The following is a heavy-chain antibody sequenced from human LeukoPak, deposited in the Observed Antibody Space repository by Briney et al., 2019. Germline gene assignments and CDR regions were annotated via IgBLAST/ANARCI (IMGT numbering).Heavy chain of an antibody. V-gene: IGHV3-11*06. CDR2: ITSSGSYT. Sequence: GGSLRLSCAASGFTFSDYYMSWIRLAPGKGLEWVSYITSSGSYTDYADSVKGRFTMSRDNAKNSLYLQMNSLRAEDTAVYYCAGSYYNVFDYWGQGTLVTVSS. J-gene: IGHJ4*02. CDR3: AGSYYNVFDY. D-gene: IGHD3-10*01. CDR1: GFTFSDYY.